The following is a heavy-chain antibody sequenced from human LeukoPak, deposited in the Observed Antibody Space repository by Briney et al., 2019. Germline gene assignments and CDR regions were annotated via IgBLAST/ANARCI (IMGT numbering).Heavy chain of an antibody. CDR3: AKSTTVTQRGYFDY. Sequence: PGGSLRLSCAASGFTFTSYAMSWVRQPPGKGLEWVSVIRGSGTVTYFADSVKGRFTISRDNSKNTLYLQMNSLRAEDTAVYYCAKSTTVTQRGYFDYWGQGTLVTVSS. CDR1: GFTFTSYA. CDR2: IRGSGTVT. J-gene: IGHJ4*02. D-gene: IGHD4-17*01. V-gene: IGHV3-23*01.